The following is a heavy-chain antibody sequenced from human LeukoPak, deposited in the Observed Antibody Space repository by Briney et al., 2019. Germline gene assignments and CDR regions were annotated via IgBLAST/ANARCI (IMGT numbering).Heavy chain of an antibody. CDR2: INQSGSA. D-gene: IGHD6-6*01. J-gene: IGHJ6*03. CDR1: GESFSTYY. Sequence: PSETLSPTCAVYGESFSTYYWSWIRQPPGKGLEWIGEINQSGSADYNPSLKSRVTISVDTSKNQFSLKLTSVTAADTALYYCARHYYTYSSSSVVYYYYMDVWGKGTTVTVSS. V-gene: IGHV4-34*01. CDR3: ARHYYTYSSSSVVYYYYMDV.